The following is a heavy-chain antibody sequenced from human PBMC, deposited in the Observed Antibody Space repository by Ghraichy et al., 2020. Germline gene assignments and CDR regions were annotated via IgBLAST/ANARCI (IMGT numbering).Heavy chain of an antibody. V-gene: IGHV3-21*01. J-gene: IGHJ3*02. Sequence: LTCVASGFTFSHYIMNWVRQAPGKGLEWVSSIDTNSNYMYYADSLKGRFTISRDNAKDSLFLQMNSLTAEDTAVYFCARKRWSYNNGDDAFDIWGQGTMVTVSS. CDR2: IDTNSNYM. CDR3: ARKRWSYNNGDDAFDI. D-gene: IGHD5-24*01. CDR1: GFTFSHYI.